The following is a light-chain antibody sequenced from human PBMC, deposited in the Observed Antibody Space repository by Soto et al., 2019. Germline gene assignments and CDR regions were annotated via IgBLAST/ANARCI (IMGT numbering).Light chain of an antibody. CDR2: SND. CDR1: SSNIGSNS. V-gene: IGLV1-47*01. Sequence: QSVLTQAPSASGTPGQTVTISCSGSSSNIGSNSVCWYQQVSGTAPKLLIYSNDQRPSGVPDRFSGSKSGTSASLAIRGLRSEDEADYYCAAWDNSLSGHGVFGGGTKVTVL. J-gene: IGLJ3*02. CDR3: AAWDNSLSGHGV.